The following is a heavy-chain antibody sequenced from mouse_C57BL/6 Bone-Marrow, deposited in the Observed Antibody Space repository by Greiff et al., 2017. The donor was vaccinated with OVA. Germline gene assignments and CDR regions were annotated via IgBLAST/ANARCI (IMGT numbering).Heavy chain of an antibody. Sequence: VHLVESGAELVKPGASVKMSCKASGYTFTSYWITWVKQRPGQGLEWIGDIYPGSGSTNYNEKFKSKATLTVDTSSSTAYMQLSSLTSEDSAVYYCARDGLLDYWGQGTTLTVSS. CDR3: ARDGLLDY. J-gene: IGHJ2*01. CDR2: IYPGSGST. V-gene: IGHV1-55*01. CDR1: GYTFTSYW.